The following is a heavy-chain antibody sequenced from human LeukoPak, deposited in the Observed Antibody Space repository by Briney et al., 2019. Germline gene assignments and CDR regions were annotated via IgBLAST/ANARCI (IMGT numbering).Heavy chain of an antibody. CDR2: INHSGST. CDR1: GGSFSGYY. CDR3: ARGGWALY. V-gene: IGHV4-34*01. Sequence: PSETLSLTCAVYGGSFSGYYWSWIRHPPGKGREWIGEINHSGSTNYNPSLKSRVTISVDTSKNQFSLKLSSVTAADTAVYYCARGGWALYWGQGTLVTVSS. D-gene: IGHD1-26*01. J-gene: IGHJ4*02.